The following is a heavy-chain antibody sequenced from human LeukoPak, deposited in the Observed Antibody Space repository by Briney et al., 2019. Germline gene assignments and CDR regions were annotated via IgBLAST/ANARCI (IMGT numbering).Heavy chain of an antibody. CDR1: GGSISSSNW. D-gene: IGHD3-22*01. CDR2: IYHSGST. J-gene: IGHJ4*02. CDR3: ARDLYDHDSSGYYEF. Sequence: SETLSLTCAVSGGSISSSNWWSWVRQPPGKGLEWIGEIYHSGSTDYNPSLKSRVTISRDTSKNQVSLKLTSVTTADTAVYYCARDLYDHDSSGYYEFWGQGTLVTVSS. V-gene: IGHV4-4*02.